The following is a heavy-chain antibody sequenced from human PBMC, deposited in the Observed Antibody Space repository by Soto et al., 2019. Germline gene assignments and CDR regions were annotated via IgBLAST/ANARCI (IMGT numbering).Heavy chain of an antibody. V-gene: IGHV1-69*13. CDR3: ARGLAPYYFDY. Sequence: GAAVKVTCKASGGTFSSYAISWVRQAPGQGLEWMGGIIPIFGTANYAQKFQGRVTITADESTSTAYMELSSLRSEDTAVYYCARGLAPYYFDYWGQGTLGTVSS. CDR1: GGTFSSYA. CDR2: IIPIFGTA. J-gene: IGHJ4*02. D-gene: IGHD6-19*01.